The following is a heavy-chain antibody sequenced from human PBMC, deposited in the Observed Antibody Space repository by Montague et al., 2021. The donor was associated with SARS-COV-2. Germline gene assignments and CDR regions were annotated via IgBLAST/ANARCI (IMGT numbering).Heavy chain of an antibody. D-gene: IGHD5-12*01. Sequence: SLRLSCAASGFTFSNYWMHWVRQAPGKGLVWVSRINSDGSSTTYADSVKGRFTISRDNAKNTVYLQMNSLRAEDSAVYYCARDSRYSGYEADYWGQGTLVTVSS. J-gene: IGHJ4*02. CDR2: INSDGSST. V-gene: IGHV3-74*01. CDR3: ARDSRYSGYEADY. CDR1: GFTFSNYW.